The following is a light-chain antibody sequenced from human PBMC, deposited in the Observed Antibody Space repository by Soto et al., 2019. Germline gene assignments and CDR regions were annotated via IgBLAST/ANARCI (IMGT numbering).Light chain of an antibody. V-gene: IGKV3D-20*02. J-gene: IGKJ5*01. CDR2: DTS. CDR3: LQYINWPFT. CDR1: QSVTSNY. Sequence: EIVLKQSAGALSLAPGERATLSCRASQSVTSNYLAWYQQKPGQAPGLLIYDTSTRASGVPDRFSGSGSGTEFTLTISRLEPEDFAVYYCLQYINWPFTFGQGTRLEIK.